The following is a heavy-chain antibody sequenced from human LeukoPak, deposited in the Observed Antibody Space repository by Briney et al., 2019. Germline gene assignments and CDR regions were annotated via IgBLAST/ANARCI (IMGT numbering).Heavy chain of an antibody. CDR1: GSSISSYY. CDR3: ARVDYYYGMDV. V-gene: IGHV4-59*01. J-gene: IGHJ6*02. Sequence: PSETLSLTCTVSGSSISSYYWSWIRQPPGKGLEWIGYIYYSGSTNYNPSLKSRVTISVDTSKNQFSLKLSSVTAADTAVYYCARVDYYYGMDVWGQGTTVTVSS. CDR2: IYYSGST.